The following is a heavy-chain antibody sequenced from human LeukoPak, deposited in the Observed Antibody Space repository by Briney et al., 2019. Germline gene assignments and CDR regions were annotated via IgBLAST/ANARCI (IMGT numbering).Heavy chain of an antibody. CDR1: GFTFGDYA. D-gene: IGHD3-10*01. J-gene: IGHJ4*02. CDR3: TREKRGAMFFDY. CDR2: IRSKPYGGTT. V-gene: IGHV3-49*04. Sequence: GGSLRLSCTASGFTFGDYAITWVRQAPGKGLDWVGFIRSKPYGGTTKYAASVEDRFTISRDDSKNIGYLQMNSLKTEDTAVYYCTREKRGAMFFDYWGQGTLVTVSS.